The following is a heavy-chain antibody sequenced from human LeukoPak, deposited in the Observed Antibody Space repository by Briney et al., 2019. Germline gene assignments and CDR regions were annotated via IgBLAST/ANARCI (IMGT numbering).Heavy chain of an antibody. J-gene: IGHJ1*01. Sequence: GGSLRLSCAASGFTFSTYNMNWVRQGPGKGLEWVSSISSSSSDIYYADSVKGRFTISRDNAKNSLYLQMNSLRAEDTAVYYCARDLSLHYLGVLEYFQHWGQGTLVTVSS. CDR2: ISSSSSDI. D-gene: IGHD3-16*01. CDR1: GFTFSTYN. CDR3: ARDLSLHYLGVLEYFQH. V-gene: IGHV3-21*01.